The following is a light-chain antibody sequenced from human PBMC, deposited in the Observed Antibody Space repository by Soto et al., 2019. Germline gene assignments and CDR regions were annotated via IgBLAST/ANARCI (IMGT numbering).Light chain of an antibody. V-gene: IGLV2-11*01. CDR3: CSCAGTRTRV. CDR2: DVT. J-gene: IGLJ1*01. CDR1: SSEIGDNKY. Sequence: QSVLTQPRSVSGSPGQSVTISCTGTSSEIGDNKYVSWYQQHPDKAPKLMIFDVTGRPSRVPDRFAGSKSGNTASLTISGLQGDDEADYYCCSCAGTRTRVFGTGTKLTVL.